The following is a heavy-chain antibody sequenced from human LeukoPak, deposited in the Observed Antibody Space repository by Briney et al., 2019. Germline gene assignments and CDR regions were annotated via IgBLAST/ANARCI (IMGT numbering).Heavy chain of an antibody. D-gene: IGHD1-26*01. J-gene: IGHJ3*02. CDR3: AREVGSDEVGDAFDI. Sequence: SQTLSLTCTVSGGSISSGSYYWSWIRQPAGKGLEWIGRIYTSGSTNYNPSLKSRVTISVDTSKNQFSLKLSSVTAADTAVYYCAREVGSDEVGDAFDIWGQGTMVTVSS. CDR1: GGSISSGSYY. V-gene: IGHV4-61*02. CDR2: IYTSGST.